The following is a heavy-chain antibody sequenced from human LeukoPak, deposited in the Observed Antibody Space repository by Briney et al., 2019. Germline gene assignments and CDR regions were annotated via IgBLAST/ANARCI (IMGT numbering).Heavy chain of an antibody. V-gene: IGHV4-39*07. CDR2: IYYSGST. CDR1: GGSISSSSYY. D-gene: IGHD6-13*01. Sequence: NPSETLSLTCTVSGGSISSSSYYWGWIRQPPGKGLEWIGSIYYSGSTYYNPSLKSRVTISVDTSKNQFSLRLSSVTAADTAVYYCARDRAAAGTGRLDYWGQGTLVTVSS. J-gene: IGHJ4*02. CDR3: ARDRAAAGTGRLDY.